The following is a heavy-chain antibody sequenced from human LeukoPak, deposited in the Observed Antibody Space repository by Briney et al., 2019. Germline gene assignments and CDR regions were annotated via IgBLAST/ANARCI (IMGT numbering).Heavy chain of an antibody. D-gene: IGHD3-22*01. CDR1: GFTFSSYG. CDR2: IRYDGSNK. Sequence: GGSLRLSCAASGFTFSSYGMHWVRQAPGKGLEWVAFIRYDGSNKYYADSVKGRFTISRDNSKNTLYLQMNSLRAEDTAVYYCAKDRISYDSSGLPMDVWGKGTTVTISS. V-gene: IGHV3-30*02. CDR3: AKDRISYDSSGLPMDV. J-gene: IGHJ6*03.